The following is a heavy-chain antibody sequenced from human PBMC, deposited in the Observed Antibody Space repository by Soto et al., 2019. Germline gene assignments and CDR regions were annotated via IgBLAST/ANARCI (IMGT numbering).Heavy chain of an antibody. CDR3: VSQRTSVLTQAYFDY. V-gene: IGHV4-39*01. CDR1: GGSVSNSNYY. D-gene: IGHD2-8*01. Sequence: ETLSLTCTVSGGSVSNSNYYWGWIRQSPGKGLEWIGSVYYRGRSYSKSSVKSRVTISVDTSKNQFSLNLNSVTASDTAVYYCVSQRTSVLTQAYFDYWGPGALVTVSS. CDR2: VYYRGRS. J-gene: IGHJ4*02.